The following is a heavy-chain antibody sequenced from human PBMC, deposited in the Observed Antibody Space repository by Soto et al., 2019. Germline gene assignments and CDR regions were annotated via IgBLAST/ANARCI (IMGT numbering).Heavy chain of an antibody. CDR1: GYSISSGYH. CDR3: ARQERVVAAGRWFDP. D-gene: IGHD2-15*01. CDR2: VHYSGNT. J-gene: IGHJ5*02. V-gene: IGHV4-38-2*02. Sequence: SETLSLTCTVSGYSISSGYHWAWIRQPPGKGLEWLGGVHYSGNTYYNPSLKSRLTISVDKSKNQFSLNLSSVTAADTAVYYCARQERVVAAGRWFDPWGQGXLVTVYS.